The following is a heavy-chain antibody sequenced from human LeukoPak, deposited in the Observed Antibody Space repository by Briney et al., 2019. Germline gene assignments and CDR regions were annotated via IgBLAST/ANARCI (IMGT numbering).Heavy chain of an antibody. J-gene: IGHJ4*02. D-gene: IGHD2-21*02. CDR1: GFTFSSYG. CDR3: ARDSGVTVVDY. V-gene: IGHV3-33*01. Sequence: PGGSLRLSCAASGFTFSSYGMHWVRQAPGKGLEWVAVIWYDGSNKYYADSVKGRFTISRDNSKNTLYLQMNSLRAEDTAVYYCARDSGVTVVDYWGQGTLVTVSS. CDR2: IWYDGSNK.